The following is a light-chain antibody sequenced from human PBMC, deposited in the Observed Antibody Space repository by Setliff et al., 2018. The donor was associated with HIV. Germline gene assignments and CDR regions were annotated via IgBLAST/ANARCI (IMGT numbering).Light chain of an antibody. V-gene: IGLV2-14*03. CDR1: TSDIGAYTY. CDR2: DVS. J-gene: IGLJ1*01. CDR3: SSYTSSSTFV. Sequence: QSALTQPASVSGSPGQSITLSCTGTTSDIGAYTYVSWYQHHPGKAPKLMIYDVSKRPSGVSNRFSGSKSGNTASLTISGLQAEDEADYYCSSYTSSSTFVFGTGTKVTVL.